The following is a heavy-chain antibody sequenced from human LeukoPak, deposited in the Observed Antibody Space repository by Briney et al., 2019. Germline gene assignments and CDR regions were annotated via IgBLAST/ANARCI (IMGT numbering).Heavy chain of an antibody. D-gene: IGHD5-12*01. CDR3: AKDYDGAFDM. Sequence: GGSLRLSCAASGFTFSSYDMHWVPQAPGQGLEGVAVISYDGRNKYYPDSVKGRFTISRDNSKNTLYLQMNRLRAEEAAVYYCAKDYDGAFDMWGQGTMVTVSS. CDR2: ISYDGRNK. CDR1: GFTFSSYD. V-gene: IGHV3-30*18. J-gene: IGHJ3*02.